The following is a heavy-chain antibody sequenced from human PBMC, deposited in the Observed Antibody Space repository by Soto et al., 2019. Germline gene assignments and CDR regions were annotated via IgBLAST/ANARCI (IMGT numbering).Heavy chain of an antibody. CDR2: ISPHTGNT. CDR1: GYMFTDYH. Sequence: ASVKVSCKASGYMFTDYHISWVRQAPGQGLEWMGWISPHTGNTKSPVKYQDRVTMTTDTSTGSAYMELRSLRSDDTAIYYCARDFTASGWFRGGMDVWGQGTTVTVSS. CDR3: ARDFTASGWFRGGMDV. J-gene: IGHJ6*02. D-gene: IGHD6-19*01. V-gene: IGHV1-18*01.